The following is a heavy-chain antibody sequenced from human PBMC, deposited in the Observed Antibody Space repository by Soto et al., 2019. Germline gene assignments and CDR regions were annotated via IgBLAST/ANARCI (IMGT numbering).Heavy chain of an antibody. J-gene: IGHJ6*02. CDR1: GGSISSGGYY. D-gene: IGHD3-10*01. CDR3: ARVFGFGGMDV. Sequence: QVQLQEAGPGLVKPSQTLSLTCTVSGGSISSGGYYWSWIRQHPGKGLEWIGYIYYSGSTYYNPSLKGRVTTSVDTSKNQSSLKLSSVPAADTAVYYCARVFGFGGMDVWGQGTTVTVSS. V-gene: IGHV4-31*03. CDR2: IYYSGST.